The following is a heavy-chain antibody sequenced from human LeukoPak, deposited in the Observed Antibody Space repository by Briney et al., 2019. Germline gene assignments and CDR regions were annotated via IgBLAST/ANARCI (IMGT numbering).Heavy chain of an antibody. CDR3: ARGAIIAAATDAFDI. CDR1: GGSISSSNW. Sequence: SETLSLTCAVSGGSISSSNWWSWVRQPPGKGLEWIGEIYHSGSTNYNPSLKSRVTISVDKSKNQFSLKLSSVTAAGTAVYYCARGAIIAAATDAFDIWGQGTMVTVSS. J-gene: IGHJ3*02. V-gene: IGHV4-4*02. CDR2: IYHSGST. D-gene: IGHD6-13*01.